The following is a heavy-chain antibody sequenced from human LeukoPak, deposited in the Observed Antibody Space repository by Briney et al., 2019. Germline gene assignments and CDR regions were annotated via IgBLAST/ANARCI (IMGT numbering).Heavy chain of an antibody. CDR1: GFTFSSYV. V-gene: IGHV3-30-3*01. J-gene: IGHJ4*02. D-gene: IGHD3-22*01. CDR3: ARGSYYYDSSGYYLDY. Sequence: GGSLRLSCATSGFTFSSYVMDWVRQAPGKGLEWVAFISYDGNNKYYADSVKGRFTISRDNSKNTLYLQMNSLRAEDTAVYYCARGSYYYDSSGYYLDYWGQGTLVTVSS. CDR2: ISYDGNNK.